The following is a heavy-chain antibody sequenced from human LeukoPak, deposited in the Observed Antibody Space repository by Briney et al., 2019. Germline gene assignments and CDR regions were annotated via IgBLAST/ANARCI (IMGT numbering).Heavy chain of an antibody. D-gene: IGHD2-21*02. CDR2: ISGSGGDT. CDR1: GFTFDIHA. CDR3: ARDPLASCGGDCYSDY. V-gene: IGHV3-23*01. J-gene: IGHJ4*02. Sequence: GGSPRLSCVASGFTFDIHAMSWVRQAPGKGLERVSAISGSGGDTYYAESVKGRFTISRDNSKNTLFLQMNSLRAEDTAVYYCARDPLASCGGDCYSDYWGQGTLVIVSS.